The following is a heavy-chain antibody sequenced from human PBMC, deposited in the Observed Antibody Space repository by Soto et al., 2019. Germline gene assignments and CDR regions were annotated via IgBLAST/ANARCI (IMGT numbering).Heavy chain of an antibody. CDR2: IYHSGST. V-gene: IGHV4-38-2*01. CDR1: GYSISSGYY. D-gene: IGHD3-10*01. J-gene: IGHJ6*02. Sequence: SETLSLTCAVSGYSISSGYYWGWIRQPPGKGLEWIGSIYHSGSTYYNPSLKSRVTISVDTSKNQFSLKLSSVTAYLQWRSLKASDTAVYYCATVGSSPIHYGMGVWGQGTTVTVSS. CDR3: ASDTAVYYCATVGSSPIHYGMGV.